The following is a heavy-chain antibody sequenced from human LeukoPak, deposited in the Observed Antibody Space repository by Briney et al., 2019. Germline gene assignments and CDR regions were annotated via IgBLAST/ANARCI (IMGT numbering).Heavy chain of an antibody. Sequence: ASVKVSCKASGYTFTSYDINWVRQATGQGLEWMGWMNPNSGNTGYAQKFQGRVTMTRNTSISTAYMELSSLRSEDTAVYYCARYSGYGHYYYYYMDVWGKGTTVTVSS. CDR1: GYTFTSYD. CDR2: MNPNSGNT. D-gene: IGHD5-12*01. CDR3: ARYSGYGHYYYYYMDV. V-gene: IGHV1-8*01. J-gene: IGHJ6*03.